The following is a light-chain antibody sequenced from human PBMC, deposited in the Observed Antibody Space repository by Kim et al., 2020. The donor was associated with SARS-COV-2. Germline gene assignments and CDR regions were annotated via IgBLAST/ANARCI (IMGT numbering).Light chain of an antibody. CDR1: SSDVGSYTY. Sequence: GQSITLACTGTSSDVGSYTYASWYQHHPGKAPRLSIYDGSKRPSGVSNRFSGSKSGNTAYLSISGLQAEDEDDYYCSSYTSSSTYVFGTGTKVTVL. CDR2: DGS. V-gene: IGLV2-14*03. CDR3: SSYTSSSTYV. J-gene: IGLJ1*01.